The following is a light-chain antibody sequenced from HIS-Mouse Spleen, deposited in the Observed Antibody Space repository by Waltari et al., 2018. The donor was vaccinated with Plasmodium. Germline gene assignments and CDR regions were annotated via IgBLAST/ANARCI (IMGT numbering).Light chain of an antibody. Sequence: SYELTQPPSVSVSPGQTARITCSGDALTKKYAYWYQQTSGQAPGLVIYEDSKRPSGIPDRFSGSSSGTMATLTISGAQVEDEADYYCYSTDSSGNHRVFGGGTKLTVL. CDR1: ALTKKY. V-gene: IGLV3-10*01. CDR3: YSTDSSGNHRV. J-gene: IGLJ3*02. CDR2: EDS.